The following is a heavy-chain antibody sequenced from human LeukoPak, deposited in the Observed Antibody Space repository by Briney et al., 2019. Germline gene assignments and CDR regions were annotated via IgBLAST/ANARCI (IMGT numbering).Heavy chain of an antibody. CDR2: IYYSGST. CDR1: GGSIRSSSYY. Sequence: PSETLSLTCTVSGGSIRSSSYYWGWIRQPPGKGLEWIGTIYYSGSTYYNPSLKSRVTVSVDTSKNQFSLKLSSVTAADTAVYYCAGCSGASCYYITSPLYFDYWGQGTLGTVSS. J-gene: IGHJ4*02. V-gene: IGHV4-39*07. CDR3: AGCSGASCYYITSPLYFDY. D-gene: IGHD2-15*01.